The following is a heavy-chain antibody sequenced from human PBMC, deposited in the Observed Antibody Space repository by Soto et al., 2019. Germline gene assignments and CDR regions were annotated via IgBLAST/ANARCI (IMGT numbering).Heavy chain of an antibody. CDR1: GYTFINHD. J-gene: IGHJ5*02. Sequence: ASVKVSCKASGYTFINHDIDWVRQAPGQGLEWMGWMNSNSGNTGYAQKFQGRVTMTRDTSISTAYMELNSLTSGDTAVYYCARGAGRDGRDWFDPWGQGTLVTVSS. V-gene: IGHV1-8*01. CDR2: MNSNSGNT. CDR3: ARGAGRDGRDWFDP. D-gene: IGHD6-13*01.